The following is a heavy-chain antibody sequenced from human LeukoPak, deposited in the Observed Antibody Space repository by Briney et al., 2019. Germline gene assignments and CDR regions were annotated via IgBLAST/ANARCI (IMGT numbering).Heavy chain of an antibody. CDR2: ISYDGSNK. J-gene: IGHJ4*02. CDR1: GFTLSSYG. Sequence: GGSLRLSCAASGFTLSSYGMHWVRQAPGKGLEWVAVISYDGSNKYYADSVKGRFTISRDNSKNTLYLQMNSLRAEDTAAYYCAKDLSSRGSSSSWCRDHDYWGQGTLVTVSS. D-gene: IGHD6-13*01. CDR3: AKDLSSRGSSSSWCRDHDY. V-gene: IGHV3-30*18.